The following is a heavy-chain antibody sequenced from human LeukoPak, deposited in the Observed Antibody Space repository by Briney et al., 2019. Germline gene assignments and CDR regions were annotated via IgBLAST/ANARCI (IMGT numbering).Heavy chain of an antibody. CDR2: ISPNSGGT. Sequence: GASVKVSCKASGYTFTGYYMHWVRQAPGQGLEWMGWISPNSGGTNYAQKFQGRVTMTRDTSISTAYMELSRLRSDDTAVYYCARGPPLTYYYDSSGYPDYWGQGTLVTVSS. V-gene: IGHV1-2*02. CDR3: ARGPPLTYYYDSSGYPDY. CDR1: GYTFTGYY. D-gene: IGHD3-22*01. J-gene: IGHJ4*02.